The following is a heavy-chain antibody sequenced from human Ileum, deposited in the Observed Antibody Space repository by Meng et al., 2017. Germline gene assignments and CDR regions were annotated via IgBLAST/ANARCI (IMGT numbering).Heavy chain of an antibody. V-gene: IGHV1-3*01. J-gene: IGHJ1*01. Sequence: QVRFVQSGGEVKKPGASVKVSCKASGYTFTSHYIHWWRQAPGQGLEWMGWINGGTGNTEYSQNFQGRITFTRDTAASTVYMELSSLRSEDTAVFYCARVAVTGIGYFQYWGQGTLVTVSS. D-gene: IGHD6-19*01. CDR1: GYTFTSHY. CDR3: ARVAVTGIGYFQY. CDR2: INGGTGNT.